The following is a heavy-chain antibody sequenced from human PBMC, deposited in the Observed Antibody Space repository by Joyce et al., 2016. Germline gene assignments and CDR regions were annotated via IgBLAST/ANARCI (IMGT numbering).Heavy chain of an antibody. D-gene: IGHD6-6*01. CDR1: GGSFSNNA. V-gene: IGHV1-69*01. J-gene: IGHJ4*02. CDR2: IMPTSDTP. Sequence: QLQLVQSGAEVKQPGSSVRVSCTASGGSFSNNAISWVRQAPGHGVEWLGVIMPTSDTPEDARKLRDRVTITADASSSTAYMVLTNLTYEDTALYYCARGGIYTSTWSPYDSWGQGTLVTVSS. CDR3: ARGGIYTSTWSPYDS.